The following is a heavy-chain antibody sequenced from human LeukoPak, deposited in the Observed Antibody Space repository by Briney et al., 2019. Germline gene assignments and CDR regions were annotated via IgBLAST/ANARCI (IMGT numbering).Heavy chain of an antibody. CDR2: ISNDGSNK. D-gene: IGHD5-12*01. CDR3: AKDSGEYSGYDYVRPHYDYYYYGMDV. V-gene: IGHV3-30*04. Sequence: PGGSLRLSCAASGFTFKSYPMHWIRQTPGKGLEWVAVISNDGSNKYYADSVKGRFTISRDNSKNTLYLQMNSLRAEDTAMYYCAKDSGEYSGYDYVRPHYDYYYYGMDVWGQGTTVTVSS. J-gene: IGHJ6*02. CDR1: GFTFKSYP.